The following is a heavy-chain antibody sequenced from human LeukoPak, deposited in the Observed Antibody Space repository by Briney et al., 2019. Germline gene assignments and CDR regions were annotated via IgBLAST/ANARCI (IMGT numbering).Heavy chain of an antibody. D-gene: IGHD1-14*01. CDR2: IGPTGSDR. CDR1: GLTFSTSG. V-gene: IGHV3-21*06. CDR3: ATETNGRHYDY. Sequence: GGSLRLSCAASGLTFSTSGFNWVRQAPGKGLEWVASIGPTGSDRYHADSIKGRFTISRDNANNFLYLQMNSLRAEDTAVYYCATETNGRHYDYWGQGTLLTVSS. J-gene: IGHJ4*02.